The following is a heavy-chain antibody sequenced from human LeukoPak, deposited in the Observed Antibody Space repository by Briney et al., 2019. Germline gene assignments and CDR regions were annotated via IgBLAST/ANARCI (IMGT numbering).Heavy chain of an antibody. CDR2: ISWNSGSI. Sequence: PGRSLRLSCAASGFTFDDYAMHWVRHAPGKGLEWVSGISWNSGSIGYADSVKGRFTISRDNAKNSLYLQMNSLRAEDTALYYCAKRDYYYYGMDVWGQGTTVTVSS. CDR1: GFTFDDYA. CDR3: AKRDYYYYGMDV. J-gene: IGHJ6*02. V-gene: IGHV3-9*01.